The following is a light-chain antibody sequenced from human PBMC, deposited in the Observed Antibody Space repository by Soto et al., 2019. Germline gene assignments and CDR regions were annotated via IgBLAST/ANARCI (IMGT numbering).Light chain of an antibody. CDR1: QSINSY. CDR3: QQSFSTPRT. J-gene: IGKJ1*01. CDR2: AAS. Sequence: DIQMTQSPSSQSASVGDRVTITCRASQSINSYLNWYQQKPGKAPKLLIYAASSLQSGAPSRFSGSGSETDFTLTITSLQPDDFANYYCQQSFSTPRTFGQGTRVDI. V-gene: IGKV1-39*01.